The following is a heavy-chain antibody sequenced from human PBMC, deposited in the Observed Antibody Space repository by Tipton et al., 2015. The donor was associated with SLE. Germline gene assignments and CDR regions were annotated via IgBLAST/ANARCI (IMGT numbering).Heavy chain of an antibody. CDR2: INHREST. V-gene: IGHV4-39*07. J-gene: IGHJ6*02. Sequence: GLVKPSETLSLTCAVYGGSISSSSSYYWAWIRQPPGKGVEWIGEINHRESTNYNPSLKSRVTISVDTSKNQFSLQVSSVTAADTAVYYCARDMAQLRFLEWSAYGMDVWGQGTTVTVSS. CDR3: ARDMAQLRFLEWSAYGMDV. D-gene: IGHD3-3*01. CDR1: GGSISSSSSYY.